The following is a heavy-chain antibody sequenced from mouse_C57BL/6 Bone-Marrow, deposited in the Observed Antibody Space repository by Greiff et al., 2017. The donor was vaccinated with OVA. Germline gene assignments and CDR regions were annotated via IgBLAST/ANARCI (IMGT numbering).Heavy chain of an antibody. CDR2: ISDGGSYT. CDR3: ARDRQLRFAY. J-gene: IGHJ3*01. Sequence: EVMLVESGGGLVKPGGSLKLSCAASGFTFSSYAMSWVRQTPEKRLEWVATISDGGSYTYYPDNVKGRFTITRDNAKNNLYLQMSHLKSEDTAMYYCARDRQLRFAYWGQGTLVTVSA. V-gene: IGHV5-4*01. D-gene: IGHD3-2*02. CDR1: GFTFSSYA.